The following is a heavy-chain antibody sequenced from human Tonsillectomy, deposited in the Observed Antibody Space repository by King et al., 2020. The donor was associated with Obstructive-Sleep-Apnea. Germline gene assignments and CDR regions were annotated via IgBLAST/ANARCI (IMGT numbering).Heavy chain of an antibody. D-gene: IGHD4-17*01. CDR2: INHSGST. CDR3: ASHSPSTVTRGLWFDP. V-gene: IGHV4-34*01. CDR1: GGSFSGYY. J-gene: IGHJ5*02. Sequence: VQLQQWGAGLLKPSETLSLTCAVYGGSFSGYYWSWIRQPPGKGLEWIGEINHSGSTNYNPSLKSRVTISVDTSKNQFSLKLSSVTAADTAVYSCASHSPSTVTRGLWFDPWGQGTLVTVSS.